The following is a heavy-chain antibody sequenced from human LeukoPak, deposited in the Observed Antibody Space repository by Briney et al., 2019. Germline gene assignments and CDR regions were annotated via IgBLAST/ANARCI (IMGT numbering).Heavy chain of an antibody. CDR2: IKSKTDGGTT. D-gene: IGHD6-19*01. V-gene: IGHV3-15*01. Sequence: GGSLRLSCAASGFTFSNAWMSWVRQAPGKGLEWVGRIKSKTDGGTTDYAAPVKGRFTISRDDSKNTLYLQMNSLKTEDTAVYYCTTGGQWLEPLYYYYYYMDVWGKGTRSPSP. J-gene: IGHJ6*03. CDR1: GFTFSNAW. CDR3: TTGGQWLEPLYYYYYYMDV.